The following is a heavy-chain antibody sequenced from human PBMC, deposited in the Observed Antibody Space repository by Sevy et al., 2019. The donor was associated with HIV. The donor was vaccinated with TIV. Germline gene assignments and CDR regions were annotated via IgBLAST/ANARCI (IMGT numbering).Heavy chain of an antibody. CDR3: ARDLFSGGNAVYGY. V-gene: IGHV3-21*01. CDR1: GFTFSSYA. J-gene: IGHJ4*02. D-gene: IGHD2-15*01. Sequence: GGSLRLSCAASGFTFSSYAMNWVRQAPGKGLEWVSSINAISSKIYYADSVKGRFTISRDNAENSRYLQMNSVRAEDTAVYYCARDLFSGGNAVYGYWGQGTLVTVSS. CDR2: INAISSKI.